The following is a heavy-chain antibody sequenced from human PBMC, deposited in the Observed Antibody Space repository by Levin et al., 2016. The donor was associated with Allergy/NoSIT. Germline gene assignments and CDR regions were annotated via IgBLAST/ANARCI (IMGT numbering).Heavy chain of an antibody. J-gene: IGHJ6*02. Sequence: WIRQPPGKGLEWIGLIYSNGRTNYNPSLRSRVTMSVDTSMNQVSLRLAFVTVADTAIYYCVRGDQLRVWGQGTTVTVSS. CDR2: IYSNGRT. D-gene: IGHD2-2*01. V-gene: IGHV4-31*02. CDR3: VRGDQLRV.